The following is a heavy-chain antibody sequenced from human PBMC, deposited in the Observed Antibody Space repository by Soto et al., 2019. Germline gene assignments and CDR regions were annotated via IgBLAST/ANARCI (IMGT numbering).Heavy chain of an antibody. CDR3: ARVRGYCSGGSCYVDY. CDR1: GYTFTGYY. V-gene: IGHV1-2*02. D-gene: IGHD2-15*01. Sequence: GASVKVSCKASGYTFTGYYMHWVRQAPGQGLEWMGWINPNSGGTNYAQKLQGRVTMTTDTSTSTAYMELRSLRSDDTAVHYCARVRGYCSGGSCYVDYWGPGTLVTVSS. J-gene: IGHJ4*02. CDR2: INPNSGGT.